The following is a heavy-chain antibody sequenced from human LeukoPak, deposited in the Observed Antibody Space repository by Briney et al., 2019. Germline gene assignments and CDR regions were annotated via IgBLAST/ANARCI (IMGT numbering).Heavy chain of an antibody. D-gene: IGHD1-26*01. CDR1: GFTFSDAW. CDR2: IKSRNRGETV. V-gene: IGHV3-15*01. CDR3: TTDGSTTLSNTFDY. Sequence: GGSLRLSCAASGFTFSDAWMNWVRLAPGKGLEWVGRIKSRNRGETVDYAAPVKVRFTISRDDSKTTVYLQMNSLKTEDTAIYYCTTDGSTTLSNTFDYWGQGTLVTVSS. J-gene: IGHJ4*02.